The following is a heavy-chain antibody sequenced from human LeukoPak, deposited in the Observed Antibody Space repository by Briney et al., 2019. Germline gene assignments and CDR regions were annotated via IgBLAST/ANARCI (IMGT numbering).Heavy chain of an antibody. CDR1: GGSFSGYY. Sequence: SETLSLTCAVYGGSFSGYYWSWIRQPPGKGLEWIGEINHSGSTNYNPSLKSRVTISVDTSKNQFSLKLSSVTAADTAVYYCARGLSYWGRVTFDYWGQGTLVTASS. CDR2: INHSGST. V-gene: IGHV4-34*01. J-gene: IGHJ4*02. D-gene: IGHD3-16*01. CDR3: ARGLSYWGRVTFDY.